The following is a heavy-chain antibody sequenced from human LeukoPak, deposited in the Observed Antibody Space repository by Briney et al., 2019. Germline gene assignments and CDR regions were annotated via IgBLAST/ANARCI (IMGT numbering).Heavy chain of an antibody. V-gene: IGHV4-39*01. D-gene: IGHD5-24*01. Sequence: KPSETLSLTCTVSGGSISSSSYYWGWIRQPPGKGLEWIGRIYYSGSTYYNPSHKSRITISVDTSKNQFSLKLSSVTAADTAVYYCARASSDGYNSWGQGTLVTVSS. J-gene: IGHJ5*02. CDR3: ARASSDGYNS. CDR2: IYYSGST. CDR1: GGSISSSSYY.